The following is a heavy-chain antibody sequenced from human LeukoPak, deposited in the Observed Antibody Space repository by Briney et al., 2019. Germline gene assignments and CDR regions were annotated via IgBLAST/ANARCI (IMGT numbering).Heavy chain of an antibody. V-gene: IGHV1-8*01. CDR2: MNPNSGNT. CDR3: ARGPSGYEGNDY. CDR1: GYTFTSYD. J-gene: IGHJ4*02. Sequence: ASVKVSCKASGYTFTSYDINWVRQATGQGLEWMGWMNPNSGNTGYAQKFQGRVTMTRNTSISTAYMELSSLRSEDTAVYHCARGPSGYEGNDYWGQGTLVTVSS. D-gene: IGHD5-12*01.